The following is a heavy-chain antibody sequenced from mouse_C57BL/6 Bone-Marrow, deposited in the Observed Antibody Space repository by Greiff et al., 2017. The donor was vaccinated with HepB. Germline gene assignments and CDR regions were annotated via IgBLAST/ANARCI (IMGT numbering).Heavy chain of an antibody. CDR1: GYTFTSYW. J-gene: IGHJ4*01. Sequence: QVQLQQPGAELVMPGASVKLSCKASGYTFTSYWMHWVKQRPGPGLEWIGKIDPSDSYTNYNQKFKGKSTLTVDKSSSTAYMQLSSLTSEDSAVYYCARHPMDYWGQGTSVTVAS. CDR2: IDPSDSYT. CDR3: ARHPMDY. V-gene: IGHV1-69*01.